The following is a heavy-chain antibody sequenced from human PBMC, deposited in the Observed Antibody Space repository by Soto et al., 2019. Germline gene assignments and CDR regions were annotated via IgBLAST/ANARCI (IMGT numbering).Heavy chain of an antibody. CDR3: ARGSLDIVVVPAASNDY. V-gene: IGHV3-48*02. Sequence: TGGSLRLSCAASGFTFSSYSMNWVRQAPGKGLEWVSYISSSSSTIYYADSVKGRFTISRDNAKNSLYLQMSSLRDEDTAVYYCARGSLDIVVVPAASNDYWGQGTLVTVSS. J-gene: IGHJ4*02. D-gene: IGHD2-2*01. CDR1: GFTFSSYS. CDR2: ISSSSSTI.